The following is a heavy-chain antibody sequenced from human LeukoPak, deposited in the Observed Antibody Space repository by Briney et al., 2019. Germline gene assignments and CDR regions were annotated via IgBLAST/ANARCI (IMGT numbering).Heavy chain of an antibody. CDR3: ARHGGYTMYYFDY. V-gene: IGHV4-39*01. J-gene: IGHJ4*02. Sequence: SEPLSLTCTVSGGSMSNSNYYWGWIRQPPGKGLEWIGSVYYSGNTYYNPSLKSRVTLSVDTSKNQFSVKLSSVTAADTAVYYCARHGGYTMYYFDYWGQGALVTVSS. CDR2: VYYSGNT. D-gene: IGHD5-18*01. CDR1: GGSMSNSNYY.